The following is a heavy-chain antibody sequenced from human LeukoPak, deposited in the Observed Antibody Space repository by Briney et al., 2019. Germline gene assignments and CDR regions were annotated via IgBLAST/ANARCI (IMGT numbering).Heavy chain of an antibody. J-gene: IGHJ4*02. CDR2: INPNSGVT. D-gene: IGHD3-16*01. CDR3: ARSFPYVRLDFDY. Sequence: ASVKVSCKASGYTFTGYYMHWVRQAPGQGLEWMGWINPNSGVTNYAQKFQGRVTMTRDTSISTAYMELSRLRSDDTAVYYCARSFPYVRLDFDYWGQGTLVAVPS. CDR1: GYTFTGYY. V-gene: IGHV1-2*02.